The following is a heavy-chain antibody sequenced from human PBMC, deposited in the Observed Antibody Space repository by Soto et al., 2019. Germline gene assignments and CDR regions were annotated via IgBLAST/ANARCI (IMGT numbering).Heavy chain of an antibody. D-gene: IGHD5-12*01. CDR3: ARVGGYENYYYYGMDV. CDR2: IYYSWST. V-gene: IGHV4-59*01. J-gene: IGHJ6*02. Sequence: SETLSLTCTVSGGSISSYYWSWIRQPPGKGLEWVGDIYYSWSTNYNPPLKTRVTISVDTSTNQFSLKLSSVTAADTAVYYCARVGGYENYYYYGMDVWGQGTTVTVSS. CDR1: GGSISSYY.